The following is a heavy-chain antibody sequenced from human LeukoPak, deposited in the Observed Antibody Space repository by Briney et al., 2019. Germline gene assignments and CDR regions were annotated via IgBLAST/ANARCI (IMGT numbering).Heavy chain of an antibody. Sequence: SVKVSCKASGGTFSSYAISWVRQAPGQGLEWMGRIIPIFGTANYAQKFQGRVTITTDESTSTAYMELSSLRSEDTAVYYCARGVQLENLWVLDYYYYMDVWGKGTTVTVSS. CDR3: ARGVQLENLWVLDYYYYMDV. V-gene: IGHV1-69*05. CDR1: GGTFSSYA. D-gene: IGHD1-1*01. CDR2: IIPIFGTA. J-gene: IGHJ6*03.